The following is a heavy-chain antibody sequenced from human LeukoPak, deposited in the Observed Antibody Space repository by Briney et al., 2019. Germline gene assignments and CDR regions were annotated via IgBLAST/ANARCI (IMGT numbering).Heavy chain of an antibody. D-gene: IGHD6-19*01. V-gene: IGHV3-30*02. CDR2: IRYDGSNK. Sequence: GGSLRLSCAASGLTFSSYGMHWVRQAPGKGLEWVAFIRYDGSNKYYADSVKGRFTISRDNSKNTLYLQMNSLRAEDTAVYYCAKDSRAIAVAGQFDPWGQGTLVTVSS. CDR1: GLTFSSYG. CDR3: AKDSRAIAVAGQFDP. J-gene: IGHJ5*02.